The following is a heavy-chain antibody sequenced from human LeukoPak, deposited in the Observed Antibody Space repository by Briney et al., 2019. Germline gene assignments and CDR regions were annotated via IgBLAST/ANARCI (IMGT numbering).Heavy chain of an antibody. D-gene: IGHD3-3*01. CDR2: IKSNTDGGTT. CDR1: GLTFRNAW. J-gene: IGHJ4*02. CDR3: TTDLTIFGVVGGDY. Sequence: GGSLRLSCVASGLTFRNAWMNWVRQAPGKGLEWVGRIKSNTDGGTTDYAAPVKGRFTISRDDSKNTLYLQMNGLKAEDTALYYCTTDLTIFGVVGGDYSGQGTLVTVSS. V-gene: IGHV3-15*01.